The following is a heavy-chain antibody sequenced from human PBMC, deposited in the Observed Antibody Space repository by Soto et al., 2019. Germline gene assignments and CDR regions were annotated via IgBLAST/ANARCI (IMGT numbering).Heavy chain of an antibody. Sequence: QVQLVQSGAEVKKPGASVKVSCKASGYTFTNYYMHWVRQAPGQGLEWMGIINPSGGSTNYAQKFQDRVTMTRDTSTSTVYMELSSLRSEDSAVYYCARDPRLGCTNGVCRFAGVFDYWGQGTLVTVSS. CDR3: ARDPRLGCTNGVCRFAGVFDY. D-gene: IGHD2-8*01. V-gene: IGHV1-46*01. CDR1: GYTFTNYY. CDR2: INPSGGST. J-gene: IGHJ4*02.